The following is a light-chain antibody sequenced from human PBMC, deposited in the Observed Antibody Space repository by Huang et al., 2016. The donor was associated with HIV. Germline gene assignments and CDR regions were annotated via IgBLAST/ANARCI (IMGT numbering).Light chain of an antibody. J-gene: IGKJ1*01. V-gene: IGKV3-15*01. Sequence: EIVMTQPPATLPVSPGERSTLSCRASQSVSSNLDWYQQEPGQAPRLLIYGASTRATGIPARFSGSGSGTEFTLTISSLQSEDFAVYYCQQYNNWPPWTFGQGTKVEIK. CDR2: GAS. CDR3: QQYNNWPPWT. CDR1: QSVSSN.